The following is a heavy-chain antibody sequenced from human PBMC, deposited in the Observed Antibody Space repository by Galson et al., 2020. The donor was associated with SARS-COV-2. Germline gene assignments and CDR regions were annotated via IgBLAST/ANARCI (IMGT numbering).Heavy chain of an antibody. V-gene: IGHV3-11*01. J-gene: IGHJ4*02. CDR3: ARDPKRRDGYNYDY. D-gene: IGHD5-18*01. CDR2: ITHDGDAT. Sequence: GESLKISCATSGFIFGDYYMTWIRQVPGNGLEWVSYITHDGDATHYADSVKGRFTISRDNAKNSLFLQMNSLRVEDTAVYYCARDPKRRDGYNYDYWGQGTLVTVSS. CDR1: GFIFGDYY.